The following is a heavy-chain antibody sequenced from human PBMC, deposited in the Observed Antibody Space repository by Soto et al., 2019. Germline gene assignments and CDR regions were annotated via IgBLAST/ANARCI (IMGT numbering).Heavy chain of an antibody. D-gene: IGHD3-10*01. CDR2: IYYSGGT. V-gene: IGHV4-31*03. J-gene: IGHJ5*02. Sequence: QVQLQESGPGLVRPSQTLSLSCTVSGGSISNSANHWSWIRQHPGAGLEWIGYIYYSGGTYYSPSLKGRVTMSIDASKNQFSLKPSSVTAADTAVYYCAKGVRGVPNWFDPWGQGTLVTVSA. CDR3: AKGVRGVPNWFDP. CDR1: GGSISNSANH.